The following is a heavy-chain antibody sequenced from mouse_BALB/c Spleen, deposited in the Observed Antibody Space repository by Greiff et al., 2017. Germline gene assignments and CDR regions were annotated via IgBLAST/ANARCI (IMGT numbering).Heavy chain of an antibody. CDR1: GYTFSSYW. CDR2: ILPGSGST. Sequence: QVQLKQSGAELMKPGASVKISCKATGYTFSSYWIEWVKQRPGHGLEWIGEILPGSGSTNYNEKFKGKATFTADTSSNTAYMQLSSLTSEDSAVYYCARSTMITTFDCWGQGTTLTVSS. J-gene: IGHJ2*01. D-gene: IGHD2-4*01. CDR3: ARSTMITTFDC. V-gene: IGHV1-9*01.